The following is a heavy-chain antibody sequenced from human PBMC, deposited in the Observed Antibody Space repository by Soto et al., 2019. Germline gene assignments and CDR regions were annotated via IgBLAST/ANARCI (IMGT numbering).Heavy chain of an antibody. J-gene: IGHJ5*02. CDR1: GYTFTSYT. CDR2: ISANNGNT. V-gene: IGHV1-18*01. CDR3: ARSLPWFDP. Sequence: QVRLVHSETEVKKPGASVNVSCKASGYTFTSYTISWVRQAPGQGLEWMGWISANNGNTEFAQKFQDRLTMIADTTTSTAYLELRNLRPDDTAVYDCARSLPWFDPWGQGTLVAVSS.